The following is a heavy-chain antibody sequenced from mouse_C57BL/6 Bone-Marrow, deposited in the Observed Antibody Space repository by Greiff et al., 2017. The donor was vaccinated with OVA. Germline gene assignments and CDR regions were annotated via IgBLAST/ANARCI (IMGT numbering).Heavy chain of an antibody. D-gene: IGHD1-1*01. CDR3: ARYDYYCSSPDY. CDR1: GYTFTSYW. Sequence: VQLQQPGPELVKPGASVKLSCKASGYTFTSYWMHWVKQRPGKGLEWIGNITPSNGGTNYNAKFKGKATLTVDKSSSTAYRQLTIQTAEDSAVYYYARYDYYCSSPDYWGQGTTRTVSS. CDR2: ITPSNGGT. V-gene: IGHV1-53*01. J-gene: IGHJ2*01.